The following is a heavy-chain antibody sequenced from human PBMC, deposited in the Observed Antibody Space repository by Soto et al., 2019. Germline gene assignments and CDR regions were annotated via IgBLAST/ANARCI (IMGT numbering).Heavy chain of an antibody. CDR1: GASVTSPEHY. Sequence: PSETLSLTCSVSGASVTSPEHYWTWIRQSPGKGLEWIGYIYYGGSTVYNPSLKGRSTVSLDTSKNQFSLNLTSVTAADTAVYFCARGRYWLSGDCFPNWFDLWGQGTLVTVSS. V-gene: IGHV4-30-4*08. J-gene: IGHJ5*02. CDR3: ARGRYWLSGDCFPNWFDL. CDR2: IYYGGST. D-gene: IGHD2-21*02.